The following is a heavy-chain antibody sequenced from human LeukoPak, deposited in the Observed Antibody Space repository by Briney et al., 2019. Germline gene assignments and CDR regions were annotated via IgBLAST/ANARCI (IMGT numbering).Heavy chain of an antibody. CDR2: IYHSGST. D-gene: IGHD1-1*01. V-gene: IGHV4-30-2*01. CDR1: GGSISSGGYS. CDR3: ARGPGGGYYYGMDV. J-gene: IGHJ6*04. Sequence: SETLSLTCAVSGGSISSGGYSWSWIRQPPGKGLEWIGYIYHSGSTYYNPSLKSRVTISVDRSMNQFSLKLSSVTAADTAVYYCARGPGGGYYYGMDVWGKGTTVTVSS.